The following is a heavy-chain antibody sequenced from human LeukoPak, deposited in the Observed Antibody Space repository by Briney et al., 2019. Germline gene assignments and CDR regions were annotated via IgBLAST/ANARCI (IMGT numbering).Heavy chain of an antibody. Sequence: SETLSLTCAVYGGSFSSYYWSWIRQPPGKGLEWIGEINHSGSTNYNPSLKSRVTISVDTSKNQLSLKLSSVTAADTAVYYCARGSLGPAARGNYFDYWGQGTLVTVSS. D-gene: IGHD2-2*01. CDR1: GGSFSSYY. J-gene: IGHJ4*02. V-gene: IGHV4-34*01. CDR2: INHSGST. CDR3: ARGSLGPAARGNYFDY.